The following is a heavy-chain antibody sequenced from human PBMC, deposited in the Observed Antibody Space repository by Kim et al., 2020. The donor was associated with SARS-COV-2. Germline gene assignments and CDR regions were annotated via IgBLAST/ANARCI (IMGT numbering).Heavy chain of an antibody. CDR1: GFTFSSYD. Sequence: GGSLRLSCAASGFTFSSYDMHWVRQAPGKGLEWVAVISSDGSNKYYADSVKGRFTISRDNSKNTLYLQMDSLRTEDTAMYYCAKGHSSGWYSFAYWGQGTLFSVSP. CDR2: ISSDGSNK. J-gene: IGHJ4*02. V-gene: IGHV3-30*18. D-gene: IGHD6-19*01. CDR3: AKGHSSGWYSFAY.